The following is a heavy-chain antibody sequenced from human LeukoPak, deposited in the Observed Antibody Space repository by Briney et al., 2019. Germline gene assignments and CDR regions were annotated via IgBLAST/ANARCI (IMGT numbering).Heavy chain of an antibody. CDR1: GGSFSGYY. CDR2: VSYTGDA. J-gene: IGHJ4*02. Sequence: KPSETLSLTCAVYGGSFSGYYWSWIRQPPGKGLEWIGYVSYTGDASQNPSLRGRVTMSVDTSNNQVSLELSSVTAADTAVYYCARGWNYGDYWGQGTLVTVSS. D-gene: IGHD3-3*01. CDR3: ARGWNYGDY. V-gene: IGHV4-59*01.